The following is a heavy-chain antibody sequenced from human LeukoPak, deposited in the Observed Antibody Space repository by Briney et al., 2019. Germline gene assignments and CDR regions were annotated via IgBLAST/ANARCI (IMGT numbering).Heavy chain of an antibody. CDR1: GGSISSGDYY. J-gene: IGHJ4*02. V-gene: IGHV4-31*03. CDR3: ARVYCGGDCYYVYYFDY. Sequence: SETLSLTCTVSGGSISSGDYYWSWIRQHPGKGLEWIGYIYYSGSTYYNPSLKSRVTISVDTSKNQFSLKLSSVTAADTAVYYCARVYCGGDCYYVYYFDYWGQGTLVTVSS. D-gene: IGHD2-21*02. CDR2: IYYSGST.